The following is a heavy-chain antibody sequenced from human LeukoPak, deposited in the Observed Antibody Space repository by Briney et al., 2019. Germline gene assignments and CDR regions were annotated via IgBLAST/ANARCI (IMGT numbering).Heavy chain of an antibody. Sequence: SVKVSCKASGGTFSSYAISWVRQAPGQGFEWMGGIIPIFGTADYAQKFQGRVTITTDQSTSTTYMALSSLKSEDTATYCATRACHAGGCSSSFYYYYGLHFWGQGTTVSVSS. CDR3: TRACHAGGCSSSFYYYYGLHF. CDR1: GGTFSSYA. CDR2: IIPIFGTA. V-gene: IGHV1-69*05. J-gene: IGHJ6*02. D-gene: IGHD3-16*01.